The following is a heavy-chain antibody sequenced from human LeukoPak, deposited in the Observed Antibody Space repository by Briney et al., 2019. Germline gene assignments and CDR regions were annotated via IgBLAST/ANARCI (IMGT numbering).Heavy chain of an antibody. J-gene: IGHJ6*03. CDR2: INSDGSSA. CDR3: AMNYGYYYYYMDV. CDR1: GFTFSSYW. V-gene: IGHV3-74*01. Sequence: AGGSLRLSCAASGFTFSSYWMHWVRQAPGRGLVWVSRINSDGSSASYADSVKGRFTISRDNAKNTLYLQMNSLRAEDTAVYYCAMNYGYYYYYMDVWGQGTTVTVSS. D-gene: IGHD1-7*01.